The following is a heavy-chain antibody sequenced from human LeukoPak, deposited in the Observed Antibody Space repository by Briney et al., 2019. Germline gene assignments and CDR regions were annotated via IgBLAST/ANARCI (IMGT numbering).Heavy chain of an antibody. J-gene: IGHJ4*02. Sequence: KPSETLFLTCTVSGGSISSSSYYWGWIRQPPGKGLEWIGSIYYSGSTYYNPSLKSRVTISVDTSKNQFSLNLSSVTAADTAVYYCARRKYSSGWYDYWGQGTLVTVFS. D-gene: IGHD6-19*01. CDR2: IYYSGST. CDR1: GGSISSSSYY. CDR3: ARRKYSSGWYDY. V-gene: IGHV4-39*01.